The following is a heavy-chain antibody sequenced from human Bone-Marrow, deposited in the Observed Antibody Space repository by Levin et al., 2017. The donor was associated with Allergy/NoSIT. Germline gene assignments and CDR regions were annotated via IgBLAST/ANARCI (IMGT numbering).Heavy chain of an antibody. CDR3: AKDDGAAYDSFDS. D-gene: IGHD5-12*01. CDR2: VSNDGKYT. J-gene: IGHJ4*02. CDR1: GFTFSTYA. Sequence: GESLKISCAASGFTFSTYAMNWVRQAPGQGLEWVSSVSNDGKYTFYADFVEGRFTISRDNSKDTLYLRMTSLRAEDTALYYCAKDDGAAYDSFDSWGQGTLVTVSS. V-gene: IGHV3-23*01.